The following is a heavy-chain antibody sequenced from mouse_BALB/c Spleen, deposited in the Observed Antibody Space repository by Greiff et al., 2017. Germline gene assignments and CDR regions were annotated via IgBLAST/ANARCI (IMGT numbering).Heavy chain of an antibody. J-gene: IGHJ2*01. CDR1: GYAFTNYL. D-gene: IGHD2-3*01. CDR2: INPGSGGT. V-gene: IGHV1-54*01. Sequence: VQLQQSGAELVRPGTSVKVSCKASGYAFTNYLIEWVKQRPGQGLEWIGVINPGSGGTNYNEKFKGKATLTADKSSSTAYMQLSSLTSDDSAVYFCARGYDGYYIPYFDYWGQGTTLTVSS. CDR3: ARGYDGYYIPYFDY.